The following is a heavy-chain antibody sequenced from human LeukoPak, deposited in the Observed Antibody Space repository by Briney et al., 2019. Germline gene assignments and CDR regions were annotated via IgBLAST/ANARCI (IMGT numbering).Heavy chain of an antibody. D-gene: IGHD4-23*01. Sequence: GGSLRLSCAASGFTFSSYAVSWVRQAPGKGLEWVSGITGSGGNTFYADSVKGRFTISRDNSMNTLYLQMNSLRADDTAVYYCARDRGTYYGGNSVDLDYWGQGTLVTVSS. J-gene: IGHJ4*02. CDR2: ITGSGGNT. CDR3: ARDRGTYYGGNSVDLDY. V-gene: IGHV3-23*01. CDR1: GFTFSSYA.